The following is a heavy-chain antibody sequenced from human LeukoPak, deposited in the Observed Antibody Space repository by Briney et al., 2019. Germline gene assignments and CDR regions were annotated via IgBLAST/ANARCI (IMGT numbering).Heavy chain of an antibody. V-gene: IGHV3-30*03. D-gene: IGHD3-22*01. CDR1: GFTFSSYG. CDR3: AREEYYDREGMDV. J-gene: IGHJ6*02. Sequence: GRSLRLSCAASGFTFSSYGMHCVRQAPGKGLECVAVISYDGSNKYYADSVKGRFTISRDNSKNTLYLQMNSLRAEDTAVYYCAREEYYDREGMDVWGQGRTVTVSS. CDR2: ISYDGSNK.